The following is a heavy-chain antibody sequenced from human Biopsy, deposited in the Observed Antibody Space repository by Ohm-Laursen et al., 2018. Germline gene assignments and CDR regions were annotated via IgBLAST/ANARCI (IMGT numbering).Heavy chain of an antibody. J-gene: IGHJ4*02. V-gene: IGHV4-31*03. D-gene: IGHD5-12*01. CDR3: ARLGSGDYFPTFFDF. Sequence: TLSLTCTVSGVSINGGRYYWNWLRHHPGKGLEWIGNIFYSANTYYNPSLKSRVTISVDTSENQFSLKLSYVTAADTAVYYCARLGSGDYFPTFFDFWGQGALVTVSS. CDR2: IFYSANT. CDR1: GVSINGGRYY.